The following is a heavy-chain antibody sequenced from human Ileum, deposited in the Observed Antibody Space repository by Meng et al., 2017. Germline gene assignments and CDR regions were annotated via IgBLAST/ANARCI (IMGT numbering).Heavy chain of an antibody. CDR2: IYYSGTT. Sequence: QLLLQEPGPGLVKALETLSLTCTVSGGSITSSSYSCGWIRQPPGKGLEWIGYIYYSGTTYYNPSLKSRATISEDTAKNQFSLNLSSVTAADTAVYYCARQVNSDGYPRYFDFWGQGTLVTVSS. V-gene: IGHV4-39*01. CDR1: GGSITSSSYS. D-gene: IGHD5-24*01. J-gene: IGHJ4*02. CDR3: ARQVNSDGYPRYFDF.